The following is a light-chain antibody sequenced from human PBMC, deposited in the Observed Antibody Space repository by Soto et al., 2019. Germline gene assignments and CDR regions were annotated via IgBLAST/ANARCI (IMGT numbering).Light chain of an antibody. CDR3: QHYGGSFI. CDR2: GAS. Sequence: EIVLTQSPGTLSLSPGERATLSCRASQSATTTYLAWYQQKPGQAPRLLIYGASSRATGIPDRFSGSGSGTDFTLSISRLEPEDFAVYYCQHYGGSFIFGPGTKVDIK. V-gene: IGKV3-20*01. J-gene: IGKJ3*01. CDR1: QSATTTY.